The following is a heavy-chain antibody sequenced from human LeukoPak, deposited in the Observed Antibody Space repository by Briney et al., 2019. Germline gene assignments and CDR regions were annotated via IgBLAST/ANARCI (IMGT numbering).Heavy chain of an antibody. Sequence: GGSLRLSCAASGFTLSSYGMHWVRQAPGKGLEWVAVIWYDGSNKYYADSVKGRFTISRDNSKNTLYLQMNSLRAEDTAVYYCAKPYCSSTSCYPYDAFDIWGQGTMVTVSS. D-gene: IGHD2-2*01. CDR1: GFTLSSYG. V-gene: IGHV3-33*06. CDR2: IWYDGSNK. J-gene: IGHJ3*02. CDR3: AKPYCSSTSCYPYDAFDI.